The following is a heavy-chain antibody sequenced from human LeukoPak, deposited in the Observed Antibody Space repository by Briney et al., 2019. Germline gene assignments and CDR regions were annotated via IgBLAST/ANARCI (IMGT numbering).Heavy chain of an antibody. CDR2: IYSGGST. CDR1: GFTVSSNY. Sequence: PGGSLRLSCAASGFTVSSNYMSWVRQAPGKGLEWVSVIYSGGSTYYADSVKGRFTIPRDNSKNTLYLQMNSLRAEDTAVYYCARALIPFWAFDIWGQGTMVTVSS. V-gene: IGHV3-66*01. D-gene: IGHD3-3*01. J-gene: IGHJ3*02. CDR3: ARALIPFWAFDI.